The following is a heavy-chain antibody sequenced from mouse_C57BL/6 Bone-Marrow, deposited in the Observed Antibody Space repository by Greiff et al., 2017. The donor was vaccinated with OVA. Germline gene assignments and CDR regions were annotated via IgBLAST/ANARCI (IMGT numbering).Heavy chain of an antibody. Sequence: QVQLQQSDAELVKPGASVKISCKVSGYTFTDHTIHWMKQRPEQGLEWIGYIYPRDGSTKYNEKVKGKATLTADKSSSTAYMQLNSLTSEYSSVYFCASRDGYYAWFAYWGQGTLVTVSA. J-gene: IGHJ3*01. CDR1: GYTFTDHT. CDR2: IYPRDGST. V-gene: IGHV1-78*01. CDR3: ASRDGYYAWFAY. D-gene: IGHD2-3*01.